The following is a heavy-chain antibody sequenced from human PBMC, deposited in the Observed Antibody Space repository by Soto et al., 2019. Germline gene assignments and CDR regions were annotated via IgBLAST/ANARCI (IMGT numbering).Heavy chain of an antibody. D-gene: IGHD1-20*01. CDR1: GITVSSSY. J-gene: IGHJ2*01. CDR2: LYSAGAT. Sequence: EVQLVESGGGLLQPGGSLTVSCAASGITVSSSYMSWVRQAPGKGLEWVSTLYSAGATYYADSVKGRFTISRDDSKNKMYLQMNSLRVEDTAVYHCARVVEANIWNGYWFFDLWGRGTLVTVSS. V-gene: IGHV3-53*01. CDR3: ARVVEANIWNGYWFFDL.